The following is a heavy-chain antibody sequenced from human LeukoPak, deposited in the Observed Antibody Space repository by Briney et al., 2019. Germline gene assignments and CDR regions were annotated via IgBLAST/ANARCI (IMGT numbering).Heavy chain of an antibody. V-gene: IGHV4-59*01. CDR1: GGSISSYY. Sequence: PSETLSLTCTVSGGSISSYYWSWIRQPPGKGLEWIGYINYSGSTNYNPSLKSRVTISLDTSKNQFSLKLSSVTAADTAVYYCARRAVVVPAARGYYYFMDVWGKGT. CDR2: INYSGST. J-gene: IGHJ6*03. CDR3: ARRAVVVPAARGYYYFMDV. D-gene: IGHD2-2*01.